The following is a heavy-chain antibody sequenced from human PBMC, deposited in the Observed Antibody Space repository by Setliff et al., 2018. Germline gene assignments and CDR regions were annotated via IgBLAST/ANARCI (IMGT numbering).Heavy chain of an antibody. CDR2: ISWDGVRA. CDR3: ARAIGDYVMDS. V-gene: IGHV3-43*01. CDR1: GFTFDDHT. J-gene: IGHJ4*02. Sequence: LRLSCEASGFTFDDHTMHWVRQAPGRGLEWISIISWDGVRAEYAASVRGRFDIARDNSKNILYLQMNSLRRDDTALYFCARAIGDYVMDSWGQGTLVTVSS. D-gene: IGHD4-17*01.